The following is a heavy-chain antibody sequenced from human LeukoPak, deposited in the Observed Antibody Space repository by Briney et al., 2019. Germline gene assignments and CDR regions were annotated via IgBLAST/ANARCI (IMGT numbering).Heavy chain of an antibody. J-gene: IGHJ4*02. CDR2: IYYSGST. CDR3: ARGVVGARHFDY. CDR1: GGSISSGGYY. D-gene: IGHD1-26*01. V-gene: IGHV4-31*03. Sequence: SETLSLTCTVSGGSISSGGYYWSWIRQHPEKGLEWIGYIYYSGSTYYNPSLKSRVTISVDTSKNQFSLKLSSVTAADTAVYYCARGVVGARHFDYWGQGTLVTVSS.